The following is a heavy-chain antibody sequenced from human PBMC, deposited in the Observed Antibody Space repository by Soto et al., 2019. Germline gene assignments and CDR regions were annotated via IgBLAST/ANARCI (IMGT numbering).Heavy chain of an antibody. D-gene: IGHD5-12*01. V-gene: IGHV3-11*06. J-gene: IGHJ4*02. CDR1: GFTCSDYY. CDR3: ARDIQAEGYHDY. Sequence: PGGSLRLSCATSGFTCSDYYMSWIRQAPGKGLEWVSYISSSSSYTNYADSVKGRFTISRDNAKNSLYLQMNSLRDEDTAVYYCARDIQAEGYHDYWGQGTLVTVSS. CDR2: ISSSSSYT.